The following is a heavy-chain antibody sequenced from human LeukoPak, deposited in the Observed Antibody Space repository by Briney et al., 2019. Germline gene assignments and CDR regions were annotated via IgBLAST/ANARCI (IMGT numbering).Heavy chain of an antibody. CDR3: ARVRSNRYYFDY. J-gene: IGHJ4*02. CDR1: GYTFTGYY. Sequence: EASVKVSCKASGYTFTGYYMHWVRQAPGQGLEWMGWISAYNGNTNYAQKLQGRVTMTTDTSTSTAYMELRSLRSDDTAVYYCARVRSNRYYFDYWGQGTLVTVSS. V-gene: IGHV1-18*04. D-gene: IGHD1-14*01. CDR2: ISAYNGNT.